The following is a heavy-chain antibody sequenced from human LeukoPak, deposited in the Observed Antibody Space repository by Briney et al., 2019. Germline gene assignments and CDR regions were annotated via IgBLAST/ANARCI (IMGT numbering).Heavy chain of an antibody. V-gene: IGHV3-66*02. Sequence: GGSLRLSCAASGFTVSSNYMSWVRQAPGKGLEWVSVIYSGGSTYYADSVKGRFTISRGNSKNTLYLQMNSLRAEDTAVYYCARDQYGDYFVYWGQGTLVTVSS. J-gene: IGHJ4*02. CDR2: IYSGGST. D-gene: IGHD4-17*01. CDR1: GFTVSSNY. CDR3: ARDQYGDYFVY.